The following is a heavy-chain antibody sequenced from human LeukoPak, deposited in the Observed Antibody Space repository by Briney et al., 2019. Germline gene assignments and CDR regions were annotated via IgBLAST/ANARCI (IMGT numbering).Heavy chain of an antibody. CDR3: ARGGLVRGSIDSLIAFDF. CDR1: GDSVSSNTAA. D-gene: IGHD3-10*01. CDR2: IYYRSTWYS. J-gene: IGHJ3*01. Sequence: SQTLSLTCAISGDSVSSNTAAWNWIRQPPSRGLEWLGRIYYRSTWYSDFLTSRITISPDTYKNQFSLHLDSVTPEDTAVYYCARGGLVRGSIDSLIAFDFWGQGTVVTVSS. V-gene: IGHV6-1*01.